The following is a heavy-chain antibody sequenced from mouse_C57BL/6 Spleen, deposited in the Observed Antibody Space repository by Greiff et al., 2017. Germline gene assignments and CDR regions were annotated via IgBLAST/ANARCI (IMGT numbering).Heavy chain of an antibody. Sequence: VQLQQSGAELVKPGASVTMSCKASGYTFTTYPIEWMKQNHGKSLEWIGNFHPYNDDTKYNEKFKGKATLTVEKSSSTVYLELSRLTSDDSAVYYCARGGDYDGAWFAYWGQGTLVTVSA. CDR2: FHPYNDDT. CDR3: ARGGDYDGAWFAY. J-gene: IGHJ3*01. V-gene: IGHV1-47*01. CDR1: GYTFTTYP. D-gene: IGHD2-4*01.